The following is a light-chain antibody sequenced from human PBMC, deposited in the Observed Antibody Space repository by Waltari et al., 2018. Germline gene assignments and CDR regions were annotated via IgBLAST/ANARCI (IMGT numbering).Light chain of an antibody. CDR3: SSYTSINTRV. J-gene: IGLJ1*01. CDR2: EVS. V-gene: IGLV2-14*01. CDR1: SSDVGGYDY. Sequence: QSALTQPASVSGSPGQSITISCPGTSSDVGGYDYVSWYQQFPGKVPKLMIYEVSSRPSGVSNGFSGSKSGNTASLTISGLQAEDEADYYCSSYTSINTRVFGTGTKVTVL.